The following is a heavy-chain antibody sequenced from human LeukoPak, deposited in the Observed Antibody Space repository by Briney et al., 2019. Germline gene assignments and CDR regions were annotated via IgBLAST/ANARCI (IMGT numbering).Heavy chain of an antibody. CDR2: INEDGSRW. D-gene: IGHD2-15*01. CDR3: ATSMVVAAFDY. V-gene: IGHV3-7*01. J-gene: IGHJ4*02. CDR1: GFTFSDYW. Sequence: GGSLRLSCGASGFTFSDYWMTWVRQAPGKGLEWVANINEDGSRWMYADSLRGRFTISRDNAKNSLYLQMDSLRAEDTAVYYCATSMVVAAFDYWGQGTLVTVSS.